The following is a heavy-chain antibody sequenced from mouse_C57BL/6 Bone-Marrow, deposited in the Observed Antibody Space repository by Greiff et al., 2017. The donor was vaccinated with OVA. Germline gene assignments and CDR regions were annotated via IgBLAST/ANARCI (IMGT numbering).Heavy chain of an antibody. V-gene: IGHV1-82*01. CDR1: GYAFRSSW. D-gene: IGHD1-1*01. J-gene: IGHJ2*01. Sequence: QVQLQQSGPELVKPGASVKISCKASGYAFRSSWMNWVKQRPGKGLEWIGRIYPGDGDTNYNGKFKGKATLTADKSSSTAYMQLSSLTSEDSAVYCCARWSVYYGSRGDFDYWGQGTTLTVSS. CDR2: IYPGDGDT. CDR3: ARWSVYYGSRGDFDY.